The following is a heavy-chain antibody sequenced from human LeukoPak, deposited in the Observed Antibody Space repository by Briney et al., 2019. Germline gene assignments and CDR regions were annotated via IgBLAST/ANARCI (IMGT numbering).Heavy chain of an antibody. CDR1: GFTFSSYA. V-gene: IGHV3-23*01. Sequence: GGSLRLSCAASGFTFSSYAMSWVRQAPGKGLEWVSAISGSGGSTYYVDSVKGRFTISRDNSKNTLYLQMNSLRAEDTAVYYCAKDLDSSGNFWGTDAFDIWGQGTMVTVSS. D-gene: IGHD3-22*01. CDR3: AKDLDSSGNFWGTDAFDI. J-gene: IGHJ3*02. CDR2: ISGSGGST.